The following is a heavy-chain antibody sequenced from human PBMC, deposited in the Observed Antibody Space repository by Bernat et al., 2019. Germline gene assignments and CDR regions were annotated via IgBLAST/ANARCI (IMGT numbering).Heavy chain of an antibody. D-gene: IGHD2-2*01. J-gene: IGHJ4*02. Sequence: QVQLQESGPGLVKPSETLSLTCTVSGGPISSYYWSWIRQPPGKGLEWIGYIYYSGSTNYNPSLKSRVTISVDTSKNQFYLKLSSVTAADTAVYYCARDRPAAMGVGDWGQGTLVTVSS. CDR1: GGPISSYY. CDR2: IYYSGST. V-gene: IGHV4-59*01. CDR3: ARDRPAAMGVGD.